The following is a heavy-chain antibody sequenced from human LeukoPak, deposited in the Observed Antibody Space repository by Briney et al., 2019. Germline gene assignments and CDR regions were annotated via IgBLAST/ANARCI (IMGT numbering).Heavy chain of an antibody. CDR1: GYSFTTFH. CDR2: MNPNSGNT. D-gene: IGHD3-9*01. Sequence: ASVKVSCKAAGYSFTTFHINWVRQAPGQGLEWMGWMNPNSGNTGYAQKFQGRVTMTRNTSISTAYMELSSLRSEDTAVYYCVLRYFDWLIGSDAFDIWGQGTMVTVSS. V-gene: IGHV1-8*02. J-gene: IGHJ3*02. CDR3: VLRYFDWLIGSDAFDI.